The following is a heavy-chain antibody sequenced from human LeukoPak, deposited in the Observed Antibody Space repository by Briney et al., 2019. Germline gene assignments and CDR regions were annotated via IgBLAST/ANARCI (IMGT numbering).Heavy chain of an antibody. CDR1: GYTFTSYD. CDR2: MNPNSGNT. J-gene: IGHJ6*02. D-gene: IGHD3-3*01. V-gene: IGHV1-8*01. CDR3: ARGRRYYDFWSGYYAWSYYYYGMDV. Sequence: RASVKVSCKASGYTFTSYDIHWVRQATGQGLEWMGWMNPNSGNTGYAQKFQGRVTMTRNTSISTAYMELSSLRSEDTAVYYCARGRRYYDFWSGYYAWSYYYYGMDVWGQGTTVTVSS.